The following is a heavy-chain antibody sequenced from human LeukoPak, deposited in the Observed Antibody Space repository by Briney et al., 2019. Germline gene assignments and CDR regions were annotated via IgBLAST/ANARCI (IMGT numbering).Heavy chain of an antibody. CDR2: IYYSGST. D-gene: IGHD2-2*01. Sequence: SETLSLTCTVSGGSISSYYWSWIRQPPGKGLEWIGYIYYSGSTNYNPSLKSRVTISVDTSKNQFSLKLRSVTAADTAVYYCARQYCSSTSCYDDLFDPWGQGTLVTVSS. V-gene: IGHV4-59*08. J-gene: IGHJ5*02. CDR3: ARQYCSSTSCYDDLFDP. CDR1: GGSISSYY.